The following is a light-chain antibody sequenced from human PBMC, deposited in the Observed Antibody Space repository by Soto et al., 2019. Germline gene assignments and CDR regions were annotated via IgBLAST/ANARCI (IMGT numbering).Light chain of an antibody. CDR2: DVS. CDR3: SSYTITSTLV. J-gene: IGLJ1*01. CDR1: SSDVGGYNY. Sequence: QSALTQPASVSGSPGQSITISCTGTSSDVGGYNYVFWFQQHPGKAPKLMIYDVSSRPSGVSNRFFGSKSGNTASLTISGLQTEDEADYYCSSYTITSTLVFGTGTKLTVL. V-gene: IGLV2-14*01.